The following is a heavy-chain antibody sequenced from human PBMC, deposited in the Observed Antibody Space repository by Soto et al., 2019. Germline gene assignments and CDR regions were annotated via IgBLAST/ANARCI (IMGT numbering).Heavy chain of an antibody. V-gene: IGHV1-8*01. Sequence: QVQLVQSGAEVKKPGASVKVSCKASGYTFNTYDIEWVRLATGQGLEWMGSMNPNTGSTDYAQKFQGRVTMTMTTSISTADLELSSLRSDDTAIYYCARTMGGIAAAGSDFWGQGTLVTVSA. D-gene: IGHD6-13*01. J-gene: IGHJ4*02. CDR1: GYTFNTYD. CDR3: ARTMGGIAAAGSDF. CDR2: MNPNTGST.